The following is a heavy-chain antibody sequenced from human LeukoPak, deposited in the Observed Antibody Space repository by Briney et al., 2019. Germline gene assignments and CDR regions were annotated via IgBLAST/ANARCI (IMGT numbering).Heavy chain of an antibody. V-gene: IGHV4-59*01. J-gene: IGHJ4*02. D-gene: IGHD6-6*01. CDR2: VYYSGTT. CDR3: ARYSSSSSYFEY. Sequence: SETLSLTCTVSGGSINTYYWSWIRQPPGKGLEWIGYVYYSGTTKYNPSLQSRVTMSVDTSKNQFSLKLSSVAAADTAVYYCARYSSSSSYFEYWGQGTLVTVSS. CDR1: GGSINTYY.